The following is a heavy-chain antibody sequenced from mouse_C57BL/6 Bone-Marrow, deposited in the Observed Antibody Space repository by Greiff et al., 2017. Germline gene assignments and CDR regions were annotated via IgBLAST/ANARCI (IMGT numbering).Heavy chain of an antibody. V-gene: IGHV7-3*01. Sequence: EVKVEESGGGLVQPGGSLSLSCAASGFTFTDYYMSWVRQPPGKALEWLGFISNKANGYPTEYSASVKGRLTISRDNSHSILYLQMNALRADDSATYYCARSHYDYDAIDYWCQGTTLTVSS. CDR2: ISNKANGYPT. CDR3: ARSHYDYDAIDY. CDR1: GFTFTDYY. J-gene: IGHJ2*01. D-gene: IGHD2-4*01.